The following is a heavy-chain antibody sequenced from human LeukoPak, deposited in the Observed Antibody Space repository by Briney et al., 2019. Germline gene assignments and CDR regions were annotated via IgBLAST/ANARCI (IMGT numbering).Heavy chain of an antibody. CDR1: AFTFSSYA. D-gene: IGHD3-3*01. J-gene: IGHJ6*03. CDR3: ARGVSYYDFWSGYFQNYYYYYMDV. V-gene: IGHV3-30*04. CDR2: ISYDGSNK. Sequence: GGSLRLSCAASAFTFSSYAMHWVRQAPGQGLEWVAGISYDGSNKYYADSVKGRFTISRDNSKNTLYLQMNSLRAEDTAVYYCARGVSYYDFWSGYFQNYYYYYMDVWGKGTTVTVSS.